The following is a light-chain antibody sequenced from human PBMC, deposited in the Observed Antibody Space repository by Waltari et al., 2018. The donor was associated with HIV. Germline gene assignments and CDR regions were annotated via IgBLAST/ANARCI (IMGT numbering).Light chain of an antibody. CDR1: QTISNNH. CDR2: GTS. V-gene: IGKV3-20*01. J-gene: IGKJ1*01. Sequence: EIVLTQSPATLSLSPGERATLSCRASQTISNNHLAWYQQKPGQAPRLLIYGTSNRATGIPDRFSGSGSGTNFTLTVSRLEPEDFAVYYCQQYSRSPWTFGRGTKVEMK. CDR3: QQYSRSPWT.